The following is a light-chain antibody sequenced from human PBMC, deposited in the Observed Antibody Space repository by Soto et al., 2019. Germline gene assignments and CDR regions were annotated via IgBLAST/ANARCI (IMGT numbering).Light chain of an antibody. J-gene: IGKJ1*01. Sequence: EIVLTQSPATLSLSPGERATLSCRASQSVSSYLAWYQQKPGQAPRLLIYDASNRATGIPARFSGSGSGTDFTLTISSLEPEDVATYYCQQYKSAPWTFGQGTKVEIK. CDR3: QQYKSAPWT. CDR2: DAS. V-gene: IGKV3-11*01. CDR1: QSVSSY.